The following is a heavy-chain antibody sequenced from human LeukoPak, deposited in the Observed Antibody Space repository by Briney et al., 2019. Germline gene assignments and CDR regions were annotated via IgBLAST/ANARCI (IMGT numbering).Heavy chain of an antibody. CDR3: ARVRVPSYYYDSSGYPDY. Sequence: GASVKVSCKASGYTFTGYYMHWVRQAPGQGLEWMGWIDPNSGGTNYAQKFQGRVTMTRDTSISTAYMELSRLRSDDTAVYYCARVRVPSYYYDSSGYPDYWGQGTLVTVSS. V-gene: IGHV1-2*02. J-gene: IGHJ4*02. D-gene: IGHD3-22*01. CDR2: IDPNSGGT. CDR1: GYTFTGYY.